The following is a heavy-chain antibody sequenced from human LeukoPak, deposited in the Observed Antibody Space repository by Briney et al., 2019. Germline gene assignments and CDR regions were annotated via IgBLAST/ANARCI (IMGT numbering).Heavy chain of an antibody. CDR1: GGSISSGSYY. CDR2: IYYSRST. CDR3: ARRHFGSAQRDY. Sequence: SETLSLTCTVSGGSISSGSYYWGWIRQPPGKGLEWIGSIYYSRSTSYNPSLKSRVTISVDTSKNQFSLKLSSVTAADTAVYYCARRHFGSAQRDYWGQGTLVTVSS. V-gene: IGHV4-39*01. D-gene: IGHD3-10*01. J-gene: IGHJ4*02.